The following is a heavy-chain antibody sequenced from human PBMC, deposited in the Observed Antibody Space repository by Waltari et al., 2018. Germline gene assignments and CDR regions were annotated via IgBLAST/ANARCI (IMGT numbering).Heavy chain of an antibody. CDR2: IIPIFVTA. D-gene: IGHD3-22*01. J-gene: IGHJ4*02. V-gene: IGHV1-69*05. CDR1: GGTFSSYA. Sequence: QVQLVQSGAEVKKPGSSVKVSCKASGGTFSSYATRWVRRAPGKGLEWMGGIIPIFVTANYAQKFQGRVTITTDESTSTAYMELSSLRSEDTAVYYCAREVDYYDSSGYYLNWGQGTLVTVSS. CDR3: AREVDYYDSSGYYLN.